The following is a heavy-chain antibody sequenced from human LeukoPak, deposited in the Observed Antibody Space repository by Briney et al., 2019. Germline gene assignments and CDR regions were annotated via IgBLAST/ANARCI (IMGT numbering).Heavy chain of an antibody. J-gene: IGHJ5*01. V-gene: IGHV3-21*01. D-gene: IGHD4-11*01. CDR3: APSHDYSNSKEAWFDP. CDR2: ISSSSSYI. Sequence: PGGTLRLSCAASGFTFSPYSMNWVRQAPGKGLEWVSSISSSSSYIYYADSVRGRFTISRDNAKNSLYLQMKSLRAEDTAVYYCAPSHDYSNSKEAWFDPWGQGTLVTVSS. CDR1: GFTFSPYS.